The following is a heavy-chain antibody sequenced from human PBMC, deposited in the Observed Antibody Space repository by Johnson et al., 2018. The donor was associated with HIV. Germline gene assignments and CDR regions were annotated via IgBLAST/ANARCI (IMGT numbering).Heavy chain of an antibody. CDR1: GFTFSSYD. CDR3: ARDDYSSGAFDI. D-gene: IGHD6-25*01. V-gene: IGHV3-30*03. J-gene: IGHJ3*02. Sequence: QLVESGGGVVQPGGSLRLSCAASGFTFSSYDMHWVRQAPGKGLEWVAIISYDASSKDYADSVKGRFTISRDNSKNTLYLQMNSLRAEDTAVYYCARDDYSSGAFDIWGQGTMVTVSS. CDR2: ISYDASSK.